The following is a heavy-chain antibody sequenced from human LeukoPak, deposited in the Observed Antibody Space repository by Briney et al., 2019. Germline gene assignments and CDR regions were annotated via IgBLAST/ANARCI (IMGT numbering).Heavy chain of an antibody. D-gene: IGHD3-22*01. J-gene: IGHJ4*02. CDR2: IIPILGIA. CDR3: ARHYYDSSGYYGGGY. V-gene: IGHV1-69*02. CDR1: EGTYSWNI. Sequence: SVKVSCKASEGTYSWNIISWVRQAPGQGLEWMGRIIPILGIANYAQKFQGRVTITADKSTSTAYMELSSLRSEDTAVHYCARHYYDSSGYYGGGYWGQGTLVTVSS.